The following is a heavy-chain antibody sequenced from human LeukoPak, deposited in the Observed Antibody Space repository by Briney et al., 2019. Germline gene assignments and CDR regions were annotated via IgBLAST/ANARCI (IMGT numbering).Heavy chain of an antibody. CDR1: GFTFSIYS. CDR2: ISGSTITI. J-gene: IGHJ4*02. V-gene: IGHV3-48*04. Sequence: GGSLRLSCAASGFTFSIYSMSWVRRAPGKGPEWVSYISGSTITIHYADSVKGRFTISRDNAKNSLYLQMNSLRAEDTAVYYCARDDRSTWYSDFWGQGTLVTVSS. D-gene: IGHD1-26*01. CDR3: ARDDRSTWYSDF.